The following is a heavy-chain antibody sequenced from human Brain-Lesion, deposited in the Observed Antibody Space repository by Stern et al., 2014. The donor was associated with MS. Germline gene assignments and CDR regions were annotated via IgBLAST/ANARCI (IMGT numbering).Heavy chain of an antibody. CDR3: ARDQRGITIFGVVTDYYYLGMDV. J-gene: IGHJ6*02. CDR2: INPNAGGN. Sequence: VQLVQSGAEVKKPGASVKVSCKTSGYIFTGYYIHWVRQAPGQGLEWMAWINPNAGGNKYAQKLQGRVTMSRDTSISTAYVELSSLTSDDTAVYYCARDQRGITIFGVVTDYYYLGMDVWGQGTTVTVSS. D-gene: IGHD3-3*01. V-gene: IGHV1-2*02. CDR1: GYIFTGYY.